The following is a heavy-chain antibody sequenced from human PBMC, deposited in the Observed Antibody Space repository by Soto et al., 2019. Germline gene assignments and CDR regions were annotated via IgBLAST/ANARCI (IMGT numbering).Heavy chain of an antibody. Sequence: EVQLLESGGGLVQPGGSLRLSCAASGFTFSNYAMSWVRQAPGKGLEWVSSITGSGDYTYYADSVKGRFTISRDNSKNTLYLQMNSLRADDTAIYYCAKWSYLDYWGQGTRVTVSS. CDR3: AKWSYLDY. J-gene: IGHJ4*02. D-gene: IGHD3-3*01. V-gene: IGHV3-23*01. CDR1: GFTFSNYA. CDR2: ITGSGDYT.